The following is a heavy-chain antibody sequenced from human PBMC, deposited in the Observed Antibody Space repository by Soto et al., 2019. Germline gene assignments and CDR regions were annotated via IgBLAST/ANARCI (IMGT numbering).Heavy chain of an antibody. Sequence: SVKVSCKASGGTFNSYDINWVRQAPGQGLEWMGGIIPIVETPKYAQKFQGRVTITADESTNTVYMELSSQRSEDTAMYYCARLSRPNYYDTSGFFKDNWFDPWGQGTLVTVSS. CDR1: GGTFNSYD. CDR2: IIPIVETP. D-gene: IGHD3-22*01. J-gene: IGHJ5*02. V-gene: IGHV1-69*13. CDR3: ARLSRPNYYDTSGFFKDNWFDP.